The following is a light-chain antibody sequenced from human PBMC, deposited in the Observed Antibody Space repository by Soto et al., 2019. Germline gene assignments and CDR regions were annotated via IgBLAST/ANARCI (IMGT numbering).Light chain of an antibody. Sequence: QSALTQPASVSGSPGQSITISCTGTSSDVGGYNYVSWYQQHPGKAPKLMIYEVSNRPSGVSDRFSGSKSGSTASLTISGLKAEDDADYYCSSSTSSSTVIFGGGTKVTV. V-gene: IGLV2-14*01. J-gene: IGLJ2*01. CDR2: EVS. CDR3: SSSTSSSTVI. CDR1: SSDVGGYNY.